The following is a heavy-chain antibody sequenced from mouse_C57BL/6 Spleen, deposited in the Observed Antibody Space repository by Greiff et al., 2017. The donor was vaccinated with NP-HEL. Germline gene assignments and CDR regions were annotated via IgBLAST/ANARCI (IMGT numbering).Heavy chain of an antibody. D-gene: IGHD1-1*01. CDR1: GYSITSGYD. J-gene: IGHJ4*01. CDR3: ARAPLVDYYGSSSLYYAMDY. V-gene: IGHV3-1*01. Sequence: EVKLMESGPGMVKPSQSLSLTCTVTGYSITSGYDWHWIRHFPGNKLEWMGYISYSGSTNYNPSLKSRISITHDTSKNHFFLKLNSVTTEDTATYYCARAPLVDYYGSSSLYYAMDYWGQGTSVTVSS. CDR2: ISYSGST.